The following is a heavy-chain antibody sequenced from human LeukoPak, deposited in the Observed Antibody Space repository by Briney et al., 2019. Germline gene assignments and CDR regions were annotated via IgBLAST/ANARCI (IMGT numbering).Heavy chain of an antibody. CDR3: AKDAVDTANAV. V-gene: IGHV3-74*01. J-gene: IGHJ6*02. CDR2: INSDGSIT. D-gene: IGHD5-18*01. Sequence: GGSLRLSCAASGFTFSNFWMHWVRQAPGKGLVWVSHINSDGSITSYADSVKGRFTISRDNAKNTLYLQMNSLRAEDTAVYYCAKDAVDTANAVWGQGTTVTVSS. CDR1: GFTFSNFW.